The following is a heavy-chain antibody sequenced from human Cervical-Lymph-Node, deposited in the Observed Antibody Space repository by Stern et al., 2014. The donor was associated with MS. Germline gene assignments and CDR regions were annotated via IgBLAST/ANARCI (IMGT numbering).Heavy chain of an antibody. Sequence: VQLVQSGAEVKKPGESLKISCKGSGYTFTNNWIAWVRQMPGKGLEWMGIIYPDASDIRYSPSLQGQVTISADKSIGPAYLQWSSLKAADSAVYYCARPPPRRKWDDPNYGMDVWGQGTTVTVSS. J-gene: IGHJ6*02. CDR2: IYPDASDI. CDR1: GYTFTNNW. D-gene: IGHD1-1*01. CDR3: ARPPPRRKWDDPNYGMDV. V-gene: IGHV5-51*03.